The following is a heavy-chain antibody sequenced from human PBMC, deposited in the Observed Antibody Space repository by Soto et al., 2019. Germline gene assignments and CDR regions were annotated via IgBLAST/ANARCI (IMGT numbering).Heavy chain of an antibody. J-gene: IGHJ4*02. CDR3: VRERFCYDMPGQEG. Sequence: GGSLRLSCAGSGFPFSTYEMNWVRQAPGKGLEWTAHITTSGSDMNYADSVKGRFTISRDNSKSSVFLQMNSLRVEDTAIYYCVRERFCYDMPGQEGWGQGTKVTVSS. CDR2: ITTSGSDM. V-gene: IGHV3-48*03. CDR1: GFPFSTYE. D-gene: IGHD3-22*01.